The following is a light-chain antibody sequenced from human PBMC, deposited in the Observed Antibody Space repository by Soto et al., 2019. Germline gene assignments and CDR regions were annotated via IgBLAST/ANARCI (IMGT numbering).Light chain of an antibody. CDR1: QSVDNC. CDR2: DAS. Sequence: EIVLTQSPATLSLSPGERATLSCRASQSVDNCLAWYQQKPGQAPRLLIYDASDRAPDIPARFSGSGSGTDFSLTISNLDPEDFAVYYCQQCSNWPPITFGQGTRLEMK. V-gene: IGKV3-11*01. CDR3: QQCSNWPPIT. J-gene: IGKJ5*01.